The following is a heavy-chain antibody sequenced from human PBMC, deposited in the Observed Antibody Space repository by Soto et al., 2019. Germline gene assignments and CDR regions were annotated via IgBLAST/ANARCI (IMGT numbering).Heavy chain of an antibody. CDR1: GFTFKSHD. CDR3: TRGYYYGMDI. V-gene: IGHV3-13*01. J-gene: IGHJ6*02. CDR2: VGTGGDT. Sequence: EVQLVESGGGLVQPGGSLRLSCAGSGFTFKSHDMHWVRQATGKGLEWVSGVGTGGDTYYPDSVKGRFTLSREDAKNSLYLQMNNLRDGDTAVYYCTRGYYYGMDIWGQGTTVTVSS.